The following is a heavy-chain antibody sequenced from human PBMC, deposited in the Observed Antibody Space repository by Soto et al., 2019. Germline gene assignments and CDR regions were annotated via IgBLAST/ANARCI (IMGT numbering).Heavy chain of an antibody. V-gene: IGHV1-18*04. CDR3: ARDISLRYFDWLNYYYGMDV. D-gene: IGHD3-9*01. CDR2: ISAYNGNT. J-gene: IGHJ6*02. CDR1: GYTFTSYG. Sequence: QVPLVQSGAEVKKPGASVKVSCKASGYTFTSYGISWVRQAPGQGLEWMGWISAYNGNTNYAQKLQGRVTMTTDTSTSTAYMELRSLRSDDTAVYYCARDISLRYFDWLNYYYGMDVWGQGTTVTVSS.